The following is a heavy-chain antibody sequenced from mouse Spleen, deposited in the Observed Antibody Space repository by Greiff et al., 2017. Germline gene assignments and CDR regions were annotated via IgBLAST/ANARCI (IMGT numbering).Heavy chain of an antibody. CDR3: ARDYDEGFAY. D-gene: IGHD2-4*01. V-gene: IGHV1S33*01. CDR1: GYTFTSYD. CDR2: IYPGDGST. J-gene: IGHJ3*01. Sequence: LVESGPELVKPGALVKISCKASGYTFTSYDINWVKQRPGQGLEWIGWIYPGDGSTKYNEKFKGKATLTADKSSSTAYMQLSSLTSEDTAVYYCARDYDEGFAYWGQGTLVTVSA.